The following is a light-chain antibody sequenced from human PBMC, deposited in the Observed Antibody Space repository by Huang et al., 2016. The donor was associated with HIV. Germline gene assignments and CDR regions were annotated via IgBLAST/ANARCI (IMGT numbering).Light chain of an antibody. V-gene: IGKV3D-15*01. CDR2: DAS. Sequence: ELVMTQSPATLSVSPGDRVTLSCGASQRITNNLAWFQQKVGQAPRLLIYDASTRASGISARFSGGGSGTEFALTISSLQSEDSAVYYCQQYNTWPYTFGQGTKLEIK. CDR1: QRITNN. CDR3: QQYNTWPYT. J-gene: IGKJ2*01.